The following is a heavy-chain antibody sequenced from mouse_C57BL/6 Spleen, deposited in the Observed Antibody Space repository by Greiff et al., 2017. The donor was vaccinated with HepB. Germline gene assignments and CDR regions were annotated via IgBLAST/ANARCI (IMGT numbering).Heavy chain of an antibody. Sequence: QVQLQQPGAELVKPGASVKLSCKASGYTFTSYWMHWVKQRPGQGLEWIGMIHPNSGSTNYNEKFKSKATLTVDKSSSTAYMQLSSLPSEDSAVYYCARRGDDPAWFAYWGQGTLVTVSA. CDR1: GYTFTSYW. J-gene: IGHJ3*01. V-gene: IGHV1-64*01. CDR3: ARRGDDPAWFAY. CDR2: IHPNSGST.